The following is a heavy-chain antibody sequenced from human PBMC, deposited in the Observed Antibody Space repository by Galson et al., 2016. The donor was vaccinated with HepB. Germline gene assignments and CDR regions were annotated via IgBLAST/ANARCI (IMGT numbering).Heavy chain of an antibody. CDR1: GFTFDEYT. CDR3: AGGSFYYYIMDV. J-gene: IGHJ6*02. CDR2: ISWNSVVI. D-gene: IGHD3-16*01. Sequence: SLRLSCAASGFTFDEYTMHWVRQAPGKGLEWVSSISWNSVVIDYAESVKGRFTISRDNAKKSLFLQMDSLRTEDTAFYYCAGGSFYYYIMDVWGQGTTVTVSS. V-gene: IGHV3-9*01.